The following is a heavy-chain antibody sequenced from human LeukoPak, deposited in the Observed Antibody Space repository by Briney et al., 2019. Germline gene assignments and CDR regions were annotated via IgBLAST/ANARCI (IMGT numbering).Heavy chain of an antibody. CDR2: ISDSGAST. J-gene: IGHJ4*02. V-gene: IGHV3-23*01. CDR1: GFTFNNYA. CDR3: AKGGRGFSYGSLDY. Sequence: PGGSLRLSCTTSGFTFNNYAMSWVRQAPGKGLEWVSPISDSGASTYYADSVKGRFTISRDNSKNTLYLQMNSLRVEDSAVYYCAKGGRGFSYGSLDYWGQGTLVTVSS. D-gene: IGHD5-18*01.